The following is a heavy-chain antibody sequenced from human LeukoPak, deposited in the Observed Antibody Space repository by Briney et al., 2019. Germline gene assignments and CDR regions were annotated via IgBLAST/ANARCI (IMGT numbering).Heavy chain of an antibody. CDR3: AKEGIGAAGRRFDC. CDR1: EFTFSSYS. CDR2: ITNTGGNT. Sequence: PGGSLRLSCAASEFTFSSYSMNSVRRAPGKGLQWVSSITNTGGNTYYADSVRGRFTISRDNSKNTLYLQMNSLRDEDTAVYYCAKEGIGAAGRRFDCWGQGTPVTVSS. V-gene: IGHV3-23*01. D-gene: IGHD6-13*01. J-gene: IGHJ4*02.